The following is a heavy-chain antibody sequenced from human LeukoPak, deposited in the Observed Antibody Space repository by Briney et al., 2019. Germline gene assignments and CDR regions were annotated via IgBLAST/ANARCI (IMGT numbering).Heavy chain of an antibody. CDR2: IIPIFGTT. D-gene: IGHD3-22*01. J-gene: IGHJ6*03. V-gene: IGHV1-69*05. CDR1: GGTFMSYG. Sequence: ASVKVSFKASGGTFMSYGISWVRQAPGQGLEWMGGIIPIFGTTNYAHKFQGRVTITTDESTSTAYMELSSLRSEDTAVYYCAAPDSSGSSYYYYMDVWGKGTTVTVSS. CDR3: AAPDSSGSSYYYYMDV.